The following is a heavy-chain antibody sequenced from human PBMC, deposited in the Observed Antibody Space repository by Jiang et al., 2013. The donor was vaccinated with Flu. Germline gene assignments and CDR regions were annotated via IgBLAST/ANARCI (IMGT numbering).Heavy chain of an antibody. Sequence: LLKPSETLSLTCTVSGGSISSSSYYWGWIRQPPGKGLEWIGSIYYSGSTYYNPSLKSRVTISVDTSKNQFSLKLSSVTAADTAVYYCARQYMHDVVRWFDPWGQGTLVTVSS. D-gene: IGHD2-15*01. CDR3: ARQYMHDVVRWFDP. CDR2: IYYSGST. J-gene: IGHJ5*02. V-gene: IGHV4-39*01. CDR1: GGSISSSSYY.